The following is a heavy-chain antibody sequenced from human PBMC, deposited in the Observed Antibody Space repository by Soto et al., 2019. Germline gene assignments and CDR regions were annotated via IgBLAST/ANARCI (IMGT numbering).Heavy chain of an antibody. V-gene: IGHV4-59*01. Sequence: SETLSLTCTVSGGSISSYYWSWIRQPPGKGLEWIGYIYYSGSTNYNPSHKSRVTISVDTSKNQSSLKLSSVTAADAAVYYCARRGRWSGSYYFDYWGQGTLVTVSS. CDR3: ARRGRWSGSYYFDY. CDR1: GGSISSYY. CDR2: IYYSGST. J-gene: IGHJ4*02. D-gene: IGHD1-26*01.